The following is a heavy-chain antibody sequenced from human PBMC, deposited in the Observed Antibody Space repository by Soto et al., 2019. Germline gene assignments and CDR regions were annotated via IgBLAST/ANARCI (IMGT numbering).Heavy chain of an antibody. V-gene: IGHV3-23*01. D-gene: IGHD3-22*01. Sequence: GGSLRLSCAASGFTFSSYAMSWVRQAPGKGLEWVSAISGSGGSTYYADSVKGRFTISRDNSKNTLYLQMNSLRAEDTAVYYCARHYYDSSGYDDAFDIWGQGTMVTVSS. CDR1: GFTFSSYA. J-gene: IGHJ3*02. CDR2: ISGSGGST. CDR3: ARHYYDSSGYDDAFDI.